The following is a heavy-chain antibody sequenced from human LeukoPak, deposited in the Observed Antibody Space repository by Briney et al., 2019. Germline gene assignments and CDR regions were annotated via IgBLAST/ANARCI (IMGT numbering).Heavy chain of an antibody. CDR1: GGSISSYY. D-gene: IGHD1-1*01. CDR2: AYYSGST. V-gene: IGHV4-59*01. CDR3: ARESLATAAVDS. J-gene: IGHJ4*02. Sequence: SETLSLTCTVSGGSISSYYWSSIRQPPGKGLEWIGYAYYSGSTSYNPSLKNRVTISVDTSKNQFSLKLSSVTAADTAMYYCARESLATAAVDSWGQGTLVTVSS.